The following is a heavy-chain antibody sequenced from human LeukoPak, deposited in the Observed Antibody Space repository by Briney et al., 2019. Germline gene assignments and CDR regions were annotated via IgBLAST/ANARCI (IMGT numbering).Heavy chain of an antibody. CDR2: IKQDGSEK. CDR3: AREGYDSSGYYYSY. D-gene: IGHD3-22*01. CDR1: GFTFSSYW. V-gene: IGHV3-7*01. Sequence: GGSLRLSXAASGFTFSSYWMSWVRQAPGKGLEWVANIKQDGSEKYYVDSVKGRFTISRDNAKNSLYLQMNSLRAEDTAVYYCAREGYDSSGYYYSYWGQGTLVTVSS. J-gene: IGHJ4*02.